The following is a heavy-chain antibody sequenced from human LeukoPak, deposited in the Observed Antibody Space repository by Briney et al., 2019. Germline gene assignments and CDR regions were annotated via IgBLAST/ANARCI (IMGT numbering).Heavy chain of an antibody. CDR1: GGSFSGYY. CDR2: INHSGST. Sequence: PSETLSLTCAVYGGSFSGYYWSWIRQPPGKGLEWIGEINHSGSTNYNPSLKSRVTISVDTSKNQFSLKLSSVTAADTAVYYCARGRLGRGDYWGQGTLVTVSS. V-gene: IGHV4-34*01. D-gene: IGHD3-16*01. J-gene: IGHJ4*02. CDR3: ARGRLGRGDY.